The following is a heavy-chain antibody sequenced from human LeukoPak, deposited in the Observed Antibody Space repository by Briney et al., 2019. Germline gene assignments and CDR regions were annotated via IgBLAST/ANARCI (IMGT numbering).Heavy chain of an antibody. V-gene: IGHV4-59*08. Sequence: PSETLSLPCTVSGVSISSYYWSWLRQPPGKGLEWIGYIYYRGSTNYNPSLESRVTISLDTSKNQFSLKLSSVTAADTAVYYCARSFAGGSGYSYFDYWGQGILVTVSS. D-gene: IGHD3-3*01. CDR2: IYYRGST. CDR1: GVSISSYY. J-gene: IGHJ4*02. CDR3: ARSFAGGSGYSYFDY.